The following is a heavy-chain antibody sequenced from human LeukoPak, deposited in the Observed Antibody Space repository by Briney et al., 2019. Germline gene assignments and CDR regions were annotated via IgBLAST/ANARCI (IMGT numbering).Heavy chain of an antibody. CDR3: ARNRYYYGSGNYGVPNWFDP. J-gene: IGHJ5*02. CDR2: FYHGGST. D-gene: IGHD3-10*01. Sequence: SETLSLTCTVSGYSISTGYYWDWIRQPPGKGLEWIGTFYHGGSTYYNPSLKSRVTISVDMSKNHFSLKLSSVTAADTAVYYCARNRYYYGSGNYGVPNWFDPWGQGTLVTVSS. V-gene: IGHV4-38-2*02. CDR1: GYSISTGYY.